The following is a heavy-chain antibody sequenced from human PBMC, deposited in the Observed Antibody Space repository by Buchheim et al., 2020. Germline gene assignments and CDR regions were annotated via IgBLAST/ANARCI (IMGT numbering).Heavy chain of an antibody. CDR1: GGSFSGYY. CDR3: ARGGYDSSGYYPTGYYYYYMDV. V-gene: IGHV4-34*01. D-gene: IGHD3-22*01. Sequence: QVQLQQWGAGLLKPSETLSLTCAVYGGSFSGYYWSWIRQPPGKGLEWIGEINHSGSTNYNPSLKSRVTISVDTSKNQFSLKLSSVTAADTAVYYCARGGYDSSGYYPTGYYYYYMDVWGKGTT. J-gene: IGHJ6*03. CDR2: INHSGST.